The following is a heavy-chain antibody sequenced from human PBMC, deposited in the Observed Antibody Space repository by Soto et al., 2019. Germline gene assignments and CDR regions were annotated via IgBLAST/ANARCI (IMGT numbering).Heavy chain of an antibody. D-gene: IGHD3-3*01. CDR2: ISGSGGST. V-gene: IGHV3-23*01. J-gene: IGHJ4*02. Sequence: GGSLRLSCAASGFTFSSYNMNWVRQAPGKGLEWVSAISGSGGSTYYADSVKGRFTISRDNSKNTLYLQMNSLRAEDTAVYYCARDTIFGVEYFDYWGQGTLVTVSS. CDR3: ARDTIFGVEYFDY. CDR1: GFTFSSYN.